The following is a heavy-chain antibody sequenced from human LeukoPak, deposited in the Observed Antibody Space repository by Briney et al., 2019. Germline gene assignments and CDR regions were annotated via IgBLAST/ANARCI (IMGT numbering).Heavy chain of an antibody. CDR1: GGSFSGYY. CDR2: INHSGST. D-gene: IGHD6-13*01. CDR3: ARGIAAAH. Sequence: QPSETLSLTCAVYGGSFSGYYWSWIRQPPGKGLEWIGEINHSGSTNYNPSLKSRVTISVDTSKNQFSLKLSSVTAADTAVYYCARGIAAAHWGQGTLVTVSS. J-gene: IGHJ4*02. V-gene: IGHV4-34*01.